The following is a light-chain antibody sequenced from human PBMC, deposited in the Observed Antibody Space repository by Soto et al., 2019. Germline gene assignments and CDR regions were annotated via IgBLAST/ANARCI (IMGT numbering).Light chain of an antibody. CDR3: QQRSNWPPWT. CDR2: AAS. V-gene: IGKV3-11*01. Sequence: EIVLTQSPGTLSFSPGERAALSCRARQSVSSYLAWYQQKPGQAPRLLIYAASNSATGTPARFSGSGSGTDYFLTISSLEPEDFAVYYCQQRSNWPPWTFGQGTKVDIK. CDR1: QSVSSY. J-gene: IGKJ1*01.